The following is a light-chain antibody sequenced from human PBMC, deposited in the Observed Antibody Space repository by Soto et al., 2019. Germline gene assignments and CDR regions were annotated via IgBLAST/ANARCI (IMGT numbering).Light chain of an antibody. V-gene: IGLV2-14*01. CDR1: SSDVGGYTS. CDR3: SSYTSDSTYV. J-gene: IGLJ1*01. Sequence: QSALTQPPSLSGSPGQSITISCTGTSSDVGGYTSVSWYQQHPGKAPKLVIYEVSDRPSGVSSRFSGSKSGNTASLTISGLQAEDEADYYWSSYTSDSTYVFGTGTKLTVL. CDR2: EVS.